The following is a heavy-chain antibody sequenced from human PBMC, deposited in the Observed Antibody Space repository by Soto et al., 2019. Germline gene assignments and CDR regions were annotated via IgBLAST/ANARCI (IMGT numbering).Heavy chain of an antibody. V-gene: IGHV3-7*03. Sequence: EVQLVESGGGLVQPGGSLRLSCAASGFTFSSYWMSWVRQAPGKGLEWVANIKQDGSEKYYVDSVKGRFPISKDNAKHSLYLQMNSPRAEDTDVYYCARDNNTAEHLAYWYFDFWGRGTLVTVAS. CDR1: GFTFSSYW. CDR2: IKQDGSEK. J-gene: IGHJ2*01. D-gene: IGHD1-26*01. CDR3: ARDNNTAEHLAYWYFDF.